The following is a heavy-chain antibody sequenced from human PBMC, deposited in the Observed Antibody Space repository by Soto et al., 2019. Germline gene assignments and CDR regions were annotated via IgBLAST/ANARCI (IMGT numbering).Heavy chain of an antibody. J-gene: IGHJ6*02. Sequence: QVQLQQWGAGLLKPSETLSLTCAVYGGSFSGYYWSWIRQPPGKGLEWIGEINHSGSTNYNPSLKSRVTISVETSKNQFSLKLSSVTAADTAVYYCARVGRRGYYSYYYYYGMDVWGQGTTVTVSS. V-gene: IGHV4-34*01. CDR1: GGSFSGYY. CDR2: INHSGST. CDR3: ARVGRRGYYSYYYYYGMDV. D-gene: IGHD3-22*01.